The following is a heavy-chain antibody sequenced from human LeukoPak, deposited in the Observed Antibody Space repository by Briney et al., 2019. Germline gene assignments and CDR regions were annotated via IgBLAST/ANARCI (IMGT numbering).Heavy chain of an antibody. V-gene: IGHV4-39*07. CDR3: ARDYRELRFLEWLDYYYYMDV. Sequence: SETLSLTCSVSDDSITSTLFYWVWIRQAPGKGLESIGTNYSGATYYNPSLRSRVSMSMDASKRQFSLKLSSVTAADTAVYYCARDYRELRFLEWLDYYYYMDVWGKGTTVTVSS. D-gene: IGHD3-3*01. CDR2: NYSGAT. CDR1: DDSITSTLFY. J-gene: IGHJ6*03.